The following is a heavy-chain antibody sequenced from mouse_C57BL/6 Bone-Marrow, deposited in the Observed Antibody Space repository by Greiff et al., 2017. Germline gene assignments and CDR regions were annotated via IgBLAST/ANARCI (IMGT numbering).Heavy chain of an antibody. CDR1: GFTFSDYG. J-gene: IGHJ3*01. D-gene: IGHD1-2*01. CDR2: LSSGSSTI. V-gene: IGHV5-17*01. CDR3: ARGGLPWFAY. Sequence: EVHLVESGGGLVKPGGSLKLSCAASGFTFSDYGMHWVRQAPEKGLEWVAYLSSGSSTIYYADTVKGRFTISRDNAKNTLFLQMTSLRSEDTAMYDCARGGLPWFAYWGQGTLVTVSA.